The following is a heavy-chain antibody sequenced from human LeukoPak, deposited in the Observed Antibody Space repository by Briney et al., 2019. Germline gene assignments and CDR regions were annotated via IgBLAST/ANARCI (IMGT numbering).Heavy chain of an antibody. CDR3: STGSGSYPPPFEY. D-gene: IGHD3-10*01. V-gene: IGHV1-2*06. Sequence: ASVKVSCKASGYTFTGYYIHWVRQAPGQGLEWMGRINPNSGDTKCAEKFQGGLTMTRDASIDTAYMELSGLRSDDTAVYYCSTGSGSYPPPFEYWGQGTLVTVS. CDR2: INPNSGDT. J-gene: IGHJ4*02. CDR1: GYTFTGYY.